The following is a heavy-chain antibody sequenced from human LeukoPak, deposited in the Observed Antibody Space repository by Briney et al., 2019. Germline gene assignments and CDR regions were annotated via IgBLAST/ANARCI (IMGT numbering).Heavy chain of an antibody. CDR2: IYTSGST. CDR3: ARRVNGYYTGYFDY. CDR1: GGSISSYY. V-gene: IGHV4-4*09. J-gene: IGHJ4*02. Sequence: SETLSLTCTVSGGSISSYYWSWIRQPPGKGLEWIGYIYTSGSTNYNPSHKSRVTISVDTSKNQFSLKLSSVTAADTAVYYCARRVNGYYTGYFDYWGQGTLVTVSS. D-gene: IGHD3-3*01.